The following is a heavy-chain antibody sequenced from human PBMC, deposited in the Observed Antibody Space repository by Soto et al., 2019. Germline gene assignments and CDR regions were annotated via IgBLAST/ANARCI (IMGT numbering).Heavy chain of an antibody. CDR3: ARGNLLSGQYYYYGMDV. CDR1: GGTFSSYA. J-gene: IGHJ6*02. CDR2: IIPIFGTA. Sequence: SVKVSCKASGGTFSSYAISWVRQAPGQGLEWMGGIIPIFGTANYAQKFQGRVTITADESTSTAYMELSSLRSEDTAVYYCARGNLLSGQYYYYGMDVWGQGTMVTVSS. V-gene: IGHV1-69*13. D-gene: IGHD3-3*01.